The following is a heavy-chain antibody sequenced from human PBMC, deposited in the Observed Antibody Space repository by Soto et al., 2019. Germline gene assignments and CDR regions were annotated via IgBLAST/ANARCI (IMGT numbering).Heavy chain of an antibody. CDR3: ARQRLDSWRGEEYQFDY. D-gene: IGHD3-3*01. CDR1: GGSISSSSYY. Sequence: PSETLSLTCTVSGGSISSSSYYWGWIRQPPGKGLEWIGSIYYSGSTYYNPSLKSRVTISVDTSKNQFSLKLSSVTAADTAVYYCARQRLDSWRGEEYQFDYWGQGTLVTVSS. V-gene: IGHV4-39*01. J-gene: IGHJ4*02. CDR2: IYYSGST.